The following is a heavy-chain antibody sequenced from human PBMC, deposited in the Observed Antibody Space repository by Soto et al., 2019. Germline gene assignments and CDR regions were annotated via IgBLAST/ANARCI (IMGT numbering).Heavy chain of an antibody. J-gene: IGHJ6*02. D-gene: IGHD2-2*01. CDR3: ARDWGFRDIVVVPAAGYGMDV. CDR2: IIPIFGTA. Sequence: SVKVSCKASGGTLSSYAVSWVRQAPGQGLEWMGGIIPIFGTANYAQKFQGRVTVTADKSTSTAYMELSSLRSEDTAVYYFARDWGFRDIVVVPAAGYGMDVWGQGTTVTFSS. CDR1: GGTLSSYA. V-gene: IGHV1-69*06.